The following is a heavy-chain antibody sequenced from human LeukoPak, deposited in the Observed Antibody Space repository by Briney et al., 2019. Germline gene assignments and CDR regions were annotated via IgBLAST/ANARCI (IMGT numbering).Heavy chain of an antibody. J-gene: IGHJ4*02. CDR3: ARPGVRGVIITYFDY. V-gene: IGHV4-4*02. CDR1: GGSISSSNW. Sequence: RPSGTLSLTCAVSGGSISSSNWWSWVRQPPGKGLEWIGEIYHSGSTNYNPSLKSRVTISVDKSKNQFSLKLSSVTAADTAVYYCARPGVRGVIITYFDYWGQGTLVTVSS. CDR2: IYHSGST. D-gene: IGHD3-10*01.